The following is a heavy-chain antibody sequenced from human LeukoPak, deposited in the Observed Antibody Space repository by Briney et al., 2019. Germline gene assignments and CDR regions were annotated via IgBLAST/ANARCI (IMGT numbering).Heavy chain of an antibody. CDR3: ARDRWRSFQH. CDR1: GYTFLKYW. D-gene: IGHD1-1*01. CDR2: IKPRGGDT. Sequence: GASVKVSCKASGYTFLKYWIQWVRQAPGQGLEWMGMIKPRGGDTTYAQKFQGRVTMTRDTSISTAYMELSRLRSDDTAVYYCARDRWRSFQHWGQGTLVTVSS. V-gene: IGHV1-46*01. J-gene: IGHJ1*01.